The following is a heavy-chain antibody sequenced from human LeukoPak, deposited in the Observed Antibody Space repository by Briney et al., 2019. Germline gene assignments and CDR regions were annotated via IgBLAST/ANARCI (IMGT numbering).Heavy chain of an antibody. CDR1: GGSISNYY. D-gene: IGHD5-24*01. V-gene: IGHV4-59*01. CDR3: ARGAMATTPFFDY. CDR2: VYYTGST. Sequence: SETLSLTCPVSGGSISNYYYWTWIRQPPGKGLEWIGYVYYTGSTNFNPSLKSRVTMSLDTSRNQFSLKLASLTAADTAVYYCARGAMATTPFFDYWGQGTLVTVSS. J-gene: IGHJ4*02.